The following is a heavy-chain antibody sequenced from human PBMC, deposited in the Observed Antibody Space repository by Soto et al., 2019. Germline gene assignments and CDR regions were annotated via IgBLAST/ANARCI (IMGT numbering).Heavy chain of an antibody. J-gene: IGHJ4*02. Sequence: VQLLESGGGLVQPGGSLRLSCAVSGFTFSSYAVSWVRHVPGKGLEWLSAIKSTGDSTYYADSVKGRFTISRENSKNMLYLKMDGLRAYDTAEYYCAKGVWLEYCSTASCRYFDYWGQGTLVTVSS. V-gene: IGHV3-23*01. D-gene: IGHD2-2*01. CDR1: GFTFSSYA. CDR2: IKSTGDST. CDR3: AKGVWLEYCSTASCRYFDY.